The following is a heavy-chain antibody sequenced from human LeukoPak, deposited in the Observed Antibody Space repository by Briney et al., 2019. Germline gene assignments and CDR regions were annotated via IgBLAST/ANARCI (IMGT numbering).Heavy chain of an antibody. CDR1: GYTFTTYA. J-gene: IGHJ4*02. V-gene: IGHV1-3*04. D-gene: IGHD6-13*01. Sequence: ASVKVSCKASGYTFTTYAIHWVRQAPGQRLEWLGWINTGNGDTRYSQTFQGRVTITRDTSASTAYMELSSLRPEDTAVYYCARRDAAADIDYWGQGTLVTVSS. CDR2: INTGNGDT. CDR3: ARRDAAADIDY.